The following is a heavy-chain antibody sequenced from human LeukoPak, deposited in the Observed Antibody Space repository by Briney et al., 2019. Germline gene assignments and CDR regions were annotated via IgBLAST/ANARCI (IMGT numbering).Heavy chain of an antibody. V-gene: IGHV4-59*01. Sequence: PSETLSLTCTVSGCTISSYYWSWIRQPPGKGLERIGYIYYSGSTNYNPSLKSRVTISVDTSKNQFSLKLSSVTAADTAVYYCARVTPPKKSFYYDILTGPPGDWFDPWGQGTLVTVSS. J-gene: IGHJ5*02. D-gene: IGHD3-9*01. CDR3: ARVTPPKKSFYYDILTGPPGDWFDP. CDR2: IYYSGST. CDR1: GCTISSYY.